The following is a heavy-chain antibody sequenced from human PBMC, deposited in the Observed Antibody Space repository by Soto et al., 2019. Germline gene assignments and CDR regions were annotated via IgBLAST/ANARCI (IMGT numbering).Heavy chain of an antibody. CDR2: IDPRVSYS. Sequence: PGESLKISCTASGYDFSTYWISWVRQMPGKGLEWMGRIDPRVSYSNYSPSFQGHVTISADKSISTAYLQWRSLKDSDTAMYYCARRIHDRRDIWGQGTMVTVSS. CDR3: ARRIHDRRDI. CDR1: GYDFSTYW. J-gene: IGHJ6*02. V-gene: IGHV5-10-1*01.